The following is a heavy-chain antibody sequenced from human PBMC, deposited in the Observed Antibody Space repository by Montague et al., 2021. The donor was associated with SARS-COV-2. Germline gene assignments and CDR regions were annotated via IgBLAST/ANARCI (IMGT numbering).Heavy chain of an antibody. Sequence: CAISGDSVSGNRPAWKWLRQAPPTGLECVGRTYFRYKWYNDYAVSVKSRISINADTSKNQFSLQLNSVTPEDTAVYYWARGLSATNKWGQGTLVTVSS. CDR1: GDSVSGNRPA. J-gene: IGHJ4*02. CDR3: ARGLSATNK. V-gene: IGHV6-1*01. CDR2: TYFRYKWYN. D-gene: IGHD4-11*01.